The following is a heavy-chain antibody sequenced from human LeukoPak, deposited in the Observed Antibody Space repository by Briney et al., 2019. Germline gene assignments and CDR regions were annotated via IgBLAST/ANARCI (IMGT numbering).Heavy chain of an antibody. V-gene: IGHV3-9*01. CDR1: GFIFDCCA. CDR3: AKDYAHNYDTSAIEY. CDR2: ISWNSGSI. D-gene: IGHD3-22*01. Sequence: PGGSLRLSCAASGFIFDCCAMHWVRRAPGKGLEWVSGISWNSGSIDYADSVKGRFTISRDNAKNSLFLQMSSLRAEDTAWYYCAKDYAHNYDTSAIEYWGQGTLVTVSS. J-gene: IGHJ4*02.